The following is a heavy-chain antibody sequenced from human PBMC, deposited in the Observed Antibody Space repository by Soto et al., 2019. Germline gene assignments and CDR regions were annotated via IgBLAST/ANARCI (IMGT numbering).Heavy chain of an antibody. CDR1: GYTLTSYG. J-gene: IGHJ4*02. CDR2: ISAYNGNT. CDR3: ARDRADGCPLLFDY. D-gene: IGHD6-19*01. V-gene: IGHV1-18*01. Sequence: ASVKVSCKASGYTLTSYGISWVRQAPGQGLEWMGWISAYNGNTNYAQKPQGRVTMTTDTSTSTAYMELRSLRSDDTAVYYCARDRADGCPLLFDYWGQGTLVTVSS.